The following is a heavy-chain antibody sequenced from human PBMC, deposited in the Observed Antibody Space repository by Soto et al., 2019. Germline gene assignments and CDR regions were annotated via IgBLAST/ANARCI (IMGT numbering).Heavy chain of an antibody. J-gene: IGHJ4*02. V-gene: IGHV3-21*06. CDR2: ISPSSPYT. CDR1: GFDFTTFS. D-gene: IGHD3-3*01. CDR3: ATRPENLWSGSPAAFDF. Sequence: EVQLVESGGGLVKPGGSLRLSCAASGFDFTTFSMNWVRQAPGKGLEWVSFISPSSPYTSYADSVKGRFITSGDNAENSGHLQITRLIADDPSVYHCATRPENLWSGSPAAFDFWGRGTVVCVYS.